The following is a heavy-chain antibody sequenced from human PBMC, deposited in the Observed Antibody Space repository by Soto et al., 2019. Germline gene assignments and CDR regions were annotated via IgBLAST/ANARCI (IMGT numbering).Heavy chain of an antibody. CDR2: IKSKTDGGTT. J-gene: IGHJ3*02. V-gene: IGHV3-15*07. CDR3: TTVTPWAVAGLHDAFDI. CDR1: GFTFSNAW. Sequence: GGSLRLSCAASGFTFSNAWMNWVRQAPGKGLEWVGRIKSKTDGGTTDYAAPVKGRFTISRDDSKNTLYLQMNSLKTEDTAVYYCTTVTPWAVAGLHDAFDIWGQGTMVTVSS. D-gene: IGHD6-19*01.